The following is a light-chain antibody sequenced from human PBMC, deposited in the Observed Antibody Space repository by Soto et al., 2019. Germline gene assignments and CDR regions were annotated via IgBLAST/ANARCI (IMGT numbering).Light chain of an antibody. Sequence: QSALAQPASVSGSPGQSITISCTGTSTDVGAYSYVAWYQQHPGKAPKLIIYEVTNRPSGVSYRFSASKSGNTASLTISGLHSEDEADYYCISYTGKSASYVFGTGTKVTVL. CDR1: STDVGAYSY. V-gene: IGLV2-14*01. CDR2: EVT. CDR3: ISYTGKSASYV. J-gene: IGLJ1*01.